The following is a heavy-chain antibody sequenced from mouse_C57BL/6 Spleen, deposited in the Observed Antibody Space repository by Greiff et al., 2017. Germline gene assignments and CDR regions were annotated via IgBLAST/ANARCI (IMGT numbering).Heavy chain of an antibody. CDR2: ILPGSGST. Sequence: QVQLQQSGAELMKPGASVKLSCKATGYTFPGYWIEWVKQRPGHGLEWIGEILPGSGSTNYNEKFTGKATFTADTPSNSAYMQLSSLTTDNATIYCCTRRWPWYFDVWGTGTTVTVSS. J-gene: IGHJ1*03. CDR1: GYTFPGYW. CDR3: TRRWPWYFDV. V-gene: IGHV1-9*01.